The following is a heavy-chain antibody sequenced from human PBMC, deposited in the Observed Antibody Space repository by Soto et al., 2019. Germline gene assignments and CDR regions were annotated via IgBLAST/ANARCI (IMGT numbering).Heavy chain of an antibody. V-gene: IGHV1-18*01. CDR1: GYTFTTHA. CDR2: ISAYNGNT. CDR3: ARDSGDYAPSSLFDP. D-gene: IGHD4-17*01. Sequence: ASVKVSCKASGYTFTTHALHWVRQAPGQRLEWMGWISAYNGNTNYAQKLQGRVTMTTDTSTSTAYMELRSLRSDDTAVYYCARDSGDYAPSSLFDPWGQGTLVTVSS. J-gene: IGHJ5*02.